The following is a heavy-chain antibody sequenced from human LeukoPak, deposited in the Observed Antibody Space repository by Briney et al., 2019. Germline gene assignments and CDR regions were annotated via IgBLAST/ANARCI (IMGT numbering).Heavy chain of an antibody. J-gene: IGHJ4*02. D-gene: IGHD3-22*01. CDR2: IRDSGGRT. Sequence: PGGSLRLSCAVSGITLSNYGMSWVRQAPGKGLEWVAGIRDSGGRTNYADSVKGWFTISRDNPKNALYLQMNSLRAEDTAVYYCAKEDYYDSSGYGTFDYWGQGTLVTVSS. V-gene: IGHV3-23*01. CDR1: GITLSNYG. CDR3: AKEDYYDSSGYGTFDY.